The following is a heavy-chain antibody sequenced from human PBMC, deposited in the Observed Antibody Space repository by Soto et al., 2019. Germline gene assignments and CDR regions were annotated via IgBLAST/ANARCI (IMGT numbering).Heavy chain of an antibody. CDR2: IYWDDDK. V-gene: IGHV2-5*02. Sequence: QITLKESGPTLVKPTQTLTLTCTFSGFSLSTSGVGVGWLHQPPGKALQWLALIYWDDDKRYSPSLNSRLTIPKDTSKNQVVLTMTNMGPVDPATYYCAHSRPPRLLDYWGQGTLVTVSS. CDR1: GFSLSTSGVG. J-gene: IGHJ4*02. CDR3: AHSRPPRLLDY. D-gene: IGHD6-6*01.